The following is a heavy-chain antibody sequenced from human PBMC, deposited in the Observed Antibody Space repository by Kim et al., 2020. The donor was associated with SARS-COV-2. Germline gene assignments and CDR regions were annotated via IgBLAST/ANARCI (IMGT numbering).Heavy chain of an antibody. CDR3: ARGPSCGWTSAASPYYFDY. CDR2: MNPNSGNT. Sequence: ASVKVSCKASGYTFTSYDINWVRQATGQGLEWMGWMNPNSGNTGYSQRFHGRVTMTRNTSISTAYMELSSLKSEDTAVYYCARGPSCGWTSAASPYYFDYWGQGTLVTVSS. D-gene: IGHD2-21*01. J-gene: IGHJ4*02. CDR1: GYTFTSYD. V-gene: IGHV1-8*01.